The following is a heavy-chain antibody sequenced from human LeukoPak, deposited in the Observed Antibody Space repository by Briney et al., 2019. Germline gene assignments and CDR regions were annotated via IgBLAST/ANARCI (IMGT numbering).Heavy chain of an antibody. CDR1: GFTFRTYA. Sequence: GGSLRLSCAASGFTFRTYAMNWVRQPPGKGLEWVSGISGSGDNTYYADSVKGRFTISRDNSKNTLYLQMNSLRAEDTAVYYCAKGDDILTGYLSYFDYWGQGTLVTVSS. V-gene: IGHV3-23*01. D-gene: IGHD3-9*01. CDR3: AKGDDILTGYLSYFDY. J-gene: IGHJ4*02. CDR2: ISGSGDNT.